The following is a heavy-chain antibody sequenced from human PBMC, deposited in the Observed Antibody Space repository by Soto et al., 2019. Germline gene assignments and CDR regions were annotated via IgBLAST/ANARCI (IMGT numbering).Heavy chain of an antibody. V-gene: IGHV3-21*01. CDR1: GFTFSTYS. Sequence: GGSLRLSCASSGFTFSTYSMNWVRQAPGKGLEWVSSISSSGTYIHDADSLKGRFTISRDNAKNSLYLQMISLRAEDTAVYYCARDPSDCSSTSCWGYYALDVWGQGTTVTVSS. CDR3: ARDPSDCSSTSCWGYYALDV. J-gene: IGHJ6*02. D-gene: IGHD2-2*01. CDR2: ISSSGTYI.